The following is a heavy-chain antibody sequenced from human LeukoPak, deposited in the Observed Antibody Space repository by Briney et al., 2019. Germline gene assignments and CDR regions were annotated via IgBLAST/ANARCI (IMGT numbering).Heavy chain of an antibody. Sequence: SETLSLTCTVSGGSISSSGSYWGWIRQPPGRGLEWIVTIYYSGSTYYNPSLKSRVTISVDTSKNQFSLKLSSVTAADTAVYYCARNGAPDYWGQGTLVTVSS. CDR3: ARNGAPDY. D-gene: IGHD2-8*01. CDR2: IYYSGST. CDR1: GGSISSSGSY. V-gene: IGHV4-39*07. J-gene: IGHJ4*02.